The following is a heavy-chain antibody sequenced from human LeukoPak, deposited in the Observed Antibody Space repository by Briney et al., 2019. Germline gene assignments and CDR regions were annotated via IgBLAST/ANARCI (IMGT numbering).Heavy chain of an antibody. CDR2: INTKTGNP. CDR3: ARDGVDTLFDP. D-gene: IGHD5-18*01. J-gene: IGHJ5*02. Sequence: ASVKVSCKASRYTFTSYAMNWVRQAPGQGLEWMGWINTKTGNPTYAQGFTGRFVFSLDTSVSTSYLQISSLKAEDTAVYYCARDGVDTLFDPWGQGTLVTVSS. CDR1: RYTFTSYA. V-gene: IGHV7-4-1*02.